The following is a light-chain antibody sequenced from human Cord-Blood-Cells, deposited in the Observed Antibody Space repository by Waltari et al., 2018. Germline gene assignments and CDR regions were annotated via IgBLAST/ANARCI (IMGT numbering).Light chain of an antibody. CDR1: QSLLHSNGYNY. CDR2: LGS. V-gene: IGKV2-28*01. Sequence: DIVMTQSPLSLPVTPGEPASISCRSSQSLLHSNGYNYLDWYLQKPGQSPQLLSYLGSNRASGVPDRFSGSGSGTDLTLKISRVEAEDVGVYYCMQALQAPWTFDQGP. J-gene: IGKJ1*01. CDR3: MQALQAPWT.